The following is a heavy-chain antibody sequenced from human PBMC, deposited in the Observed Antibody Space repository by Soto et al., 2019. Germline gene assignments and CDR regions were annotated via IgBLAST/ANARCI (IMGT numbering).Heavy chain of an antibody. CDR1: GGSISSGGYY. CDR3: ARRVRDSSGEPYYFDY. V-gene: IGHV4-31*03. J-gene: IGHJ4*02. Sequence: SETLSLTCTVSGGSISSGGYYWSWIRQHPGKGLEWIGYIYYSGSTYYNPSLKSRVTISVDTSKNQFSLKLSSVTAADTAVYYCARRVRDSSGEPYYFDYWGQGTLVPVSS. D-gene: IGHD3-22*01. CDR2: IYYSGST.